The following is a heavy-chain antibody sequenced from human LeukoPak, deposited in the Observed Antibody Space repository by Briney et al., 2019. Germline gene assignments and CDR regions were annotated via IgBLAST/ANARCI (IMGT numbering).Heavy chain of an antibody. CDR1: RDTLINYY. V-gene: IGHV1-46*01. CDR2: ISPSGGHT. J-gene: IGHJ6*04. Sequence: GASVKVSCKASRDTLINYYLHWVRQAPGQGLEWMGIISPSGGHTAYAQKFQGSVTMTRDLSTSTVYIHLSSLRSEDTAVYYCAKSRYSNSAYEGVWGSGTTVIVSS. CDR3: AKSRYSNSAYEGV. D-gene: IGHD4-11*01.